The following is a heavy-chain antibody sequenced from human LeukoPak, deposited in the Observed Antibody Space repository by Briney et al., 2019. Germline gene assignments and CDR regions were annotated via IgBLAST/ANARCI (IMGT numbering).Heavy chain of an antibody. CDR2: IGQDGSER. CDR3: ARYIDLDS. J-gene: IGHJ4*02. Sequence: GGSLRLSCAASGFTFSNYWMAWVRQAPGKGLEWVANIGQDGSERYYVDSVKGRLTISRDNAKNSLYLQMNSLRAEDTAVYYCARYIDLDSWGQGTLVAVSS. V-gene: IGHV3-7*01. CDR1: GFTFSNYW. D-gene: IGHD3-16*02.